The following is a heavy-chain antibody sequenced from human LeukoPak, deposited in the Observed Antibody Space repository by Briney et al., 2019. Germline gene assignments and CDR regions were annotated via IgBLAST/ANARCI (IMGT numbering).Heavy chain of an antibody. CDR2: IYYSGST. V-gene: IGHV4-31*03. CDR1: GGSISSGGYY. CDR3: ARAPTYYYDSSGYYPHWYFDL. Sequence: ASQTLSLTCTVSGGSISSGGYYWSWIRQHPGKGLEWIGYIYYSGSTYYNPSLKSRVTISVDTSKNQFSLKLSSVTAADTAVYYCARAPTYYYDSSGYYPHWYFDLWGRGTLVTVSS. J-gene: IGHJ2*01. D-gene: IGHD3-22*01.